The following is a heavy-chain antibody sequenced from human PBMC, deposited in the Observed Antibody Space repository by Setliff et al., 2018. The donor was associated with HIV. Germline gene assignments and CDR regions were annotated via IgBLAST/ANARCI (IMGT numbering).Heavy chain of an antibody. CDR2: VRHDGDVQ. CDR1: GFTISRYH. Sequence: GGSLRLSCAAAGFTISRYHIHWVRQAPGKGLEWVAFVRHDGDVQIYADSVKGRFTASRDNPKNTVSLQLNSLRIEDTAVYYCARDFSWATDSWGQGTLVTVSS. CDR3: ARDFSWATDS. V-gene: IGHV3-30*02. J-gene: IGHJ4*02. D-gene: IGHD2-15*01.